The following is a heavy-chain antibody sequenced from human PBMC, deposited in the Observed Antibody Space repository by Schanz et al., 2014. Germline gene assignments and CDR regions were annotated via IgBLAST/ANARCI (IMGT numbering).Heavy chain of an antibody. CDR2: ISAYTNNT. CDR1: RSTFSSYT. V-gene: IGHV1-18*01. CDR3: ARDRRRYCSTASCLHDNWFDP. J-gene: IGHJ5*02. D-gene: IGHD2-2*01. Sequence: VQLEQSGAEVKKPGSSVKVSCKASRSTFSSYTISWVRQARGQGLEWVGWISAYTNNTNYAQKVQGRVTMTTDTSTGTAYMELRSLRSDDTAVYYCARDRRRYCSTASCLHDNWFDPWGQGTLVIVSS.